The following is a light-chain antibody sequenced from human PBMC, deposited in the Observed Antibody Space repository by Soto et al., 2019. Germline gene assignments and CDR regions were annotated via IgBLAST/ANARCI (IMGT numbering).Light chain of an antibody. Sequence: QSALTQPASVSGSPGQSITISCTGTSSGVGGYNYVSWYQQHPGKAPKLMIYDVSNRPSGVSNRFSGSKSGNTASLTISGLQAEDEPDYYCSSYTSSSTPPFGGGTKLTVL. CDR2: DVS. CDR1: SSGVGGYNY. J-gene: IGLJ2*01. CDR3: SSYTSSSTPP. V-gene: IGLV2-14*01.